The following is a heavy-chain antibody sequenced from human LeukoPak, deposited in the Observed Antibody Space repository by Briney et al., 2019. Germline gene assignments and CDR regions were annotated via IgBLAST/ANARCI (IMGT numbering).Heavy chain of an antibody. CDR2: ISYDGGNK. V-gene: IGHV3-30*18. J-gene: IGHJ4*02. Sequence: GGSLRLSCAASGFTFSDYGMHWVRLAPGKGLERVALISYDGGNKFYADSVRDRFTISRDNSKNTLFLQMNSLRIEDTAVYYCAKVFEVRGARRPKDYWGQGTLVIVSS. CDR3: AKVFEVRGARRPKDY. CDR1: GFTFSDYG. D-gene: IGHD3-10*01.